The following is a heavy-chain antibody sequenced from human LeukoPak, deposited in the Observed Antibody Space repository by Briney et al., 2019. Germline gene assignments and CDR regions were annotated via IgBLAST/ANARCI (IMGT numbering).Heavy chain of an antibody. CDR3: ASSTWEGGGFDY. V-gene: IGHV4-59*11. CDR2: IYYSGST. D-gene: IGHD1-26*01. CDR1: GGSISDHY. Sequence: SETLSLTCTVSGGSISDHYWNWIRQPPGKGLERIGYIYYSGSTNYNPSLKSRVTISVDKSKNQFSLKLTSVTSADTAVYYCASSTWEGGGFDYWGQGTLVTVSS. J-gene: IGHJ4*02.